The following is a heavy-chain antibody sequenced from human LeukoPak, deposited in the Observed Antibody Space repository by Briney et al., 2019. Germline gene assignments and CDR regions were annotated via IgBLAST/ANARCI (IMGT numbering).Heavy chain of an antibody. J-gene: IGHJ4*02. D-gene: IGHD1-7*01. CDR3: TTTSPVTGTSSGY. CDR2: IKSETDGGTT. Sequence: GGSLRLSCAASGFTFSNAWMNWVRQAPGKGLEWVGRIKSETDGGTTDYAAPVKGRFTISRDDSKNTLYLQMNSLKTEDTAVYYCTTTSPVTGTSSGYWGQGTLVTVSS. V-gene: IGHV3-15*07. CDR1: GFTFSNAW.